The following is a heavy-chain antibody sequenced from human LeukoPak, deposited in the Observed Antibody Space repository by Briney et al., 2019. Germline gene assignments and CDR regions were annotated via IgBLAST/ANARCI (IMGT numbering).Heavy chain of an antibody. Sequence: GGSLRLSCAASGFTVSSNYMSWVRQAPGKGLEWVSAISGSGGSTYYADSVKGRFTISRDNSKNTLYLQMNSLRAEDTAVYYCGAGSSGWYPLDYWGQGTLVTVSS. V-gene: IGHV3-53*01. CDR3: GAGSSGWYPLDY. CDR1: GFTVSSNY. D-gene: IGHD6-19*01. CDR2: ISGSGGST. J-gene: IGHJ4*02.